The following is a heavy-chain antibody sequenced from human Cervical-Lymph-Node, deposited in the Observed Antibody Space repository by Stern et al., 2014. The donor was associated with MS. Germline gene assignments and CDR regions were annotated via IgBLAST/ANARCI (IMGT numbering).Heavy chain of an antibody. CDR2: ISPLFGTT. D-gene: IGHD6-13*01. CDR3: VRDQGGIAAS. Sequence: QLVQSGAEVKQPGSSMKVSCKASGGTFSSIEISWVRQAPGQGLEWLGGISPLFGTTNYAQQVQGRVTIVADESTNTVNMELSRLRSEDTAVYYCVRDQGGIAASWGQGTLVTVSS. V-gene: IGHV1-69*01. CDR1: GGTFSSIE. J-gene: IGHJ4*02.